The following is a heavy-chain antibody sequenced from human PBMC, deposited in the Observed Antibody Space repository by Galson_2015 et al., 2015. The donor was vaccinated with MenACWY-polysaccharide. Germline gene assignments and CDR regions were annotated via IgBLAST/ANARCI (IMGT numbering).Heavy chain of an antibody. D-gene: IGHD2-15*01. J-gene: IGHJ3*01. CDR2: IQYDGSNK. V-gene: IGHV3-33*01. CDR3: AREGSRIVFHAFDV. CDR1: GLTFRGSG. Sequence: SLRLSCAASGLTFRGSGMHWVRQAPGKGLEWVAVIQYDGSNKVYADSVKGRFSISRDNSKNTLYLQMNSLRAEDTAVYYCAREGSRIVFHAFDVWGQGALVTVSS.